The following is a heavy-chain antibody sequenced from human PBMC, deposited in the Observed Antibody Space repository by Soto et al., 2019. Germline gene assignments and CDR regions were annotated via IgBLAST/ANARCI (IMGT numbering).Heavy chain of an antibody. Sequence: ASVKVSCKASGYTFTSYGISWVRQAPGQGLEWMGWISAYNGNTNYAQKLQGRVTMTTDTSTSTAYMELRSLRSDDTAVYYCARVQRGPPPYYYGSGSSGWFDPWGQGTLVTVS. CDR2: ISAYNGNT. D-gene: IGHD3-10*01. V-gene: IGHV1-18*01. J-gene: IGHJ5*02. CDR3: ARVQRGPPPYYYGSGSSGWFDP. CDR1: GYTFTSYG.